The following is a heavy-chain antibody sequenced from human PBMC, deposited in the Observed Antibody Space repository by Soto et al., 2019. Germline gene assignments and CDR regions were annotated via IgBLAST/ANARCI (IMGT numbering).Heavy chain of an antibody. J-gene: IGHJ4*02. CDR1: GVSISSYF. D-gene: IGHD6-25*01. CDR2: TYHRGST. V-gene: IGHV4-59*01. Sequence: PSETLSLTCSVSGVSISSYFWSWLRQAPGRGLEWIGYTYHRGSTNYSPSLKSRFAIPLDTSENQFSLKVNSVPAADTAVYYCARIGGYHGPLDYWGQGTPVTVSS. CDR3: ARIGGYHGPLDY.